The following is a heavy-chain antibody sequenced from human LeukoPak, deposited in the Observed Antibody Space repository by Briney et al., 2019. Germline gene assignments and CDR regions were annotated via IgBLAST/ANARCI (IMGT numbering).Heavy chain of an antibody. J-gene: IGHJ6*03. D-gene: IGHD3-22*01. V-gene: IGHV4-4*02. CDR3: ASSYYYDSSGYFDYYYYMDV. Sequence: SGTLSLTCAVSGGSISSSNWWSWVRQPPGKGLEWIGEIYHSGSTNYNPSLKSRVTMSVDTSKNQFSLKLSSVTAADTAVYYCASSYYYDSSGYFDYYYYMDVWGKGTTVTISS. CDR2: IYHSGST. CDR1: GGSISSSNW.